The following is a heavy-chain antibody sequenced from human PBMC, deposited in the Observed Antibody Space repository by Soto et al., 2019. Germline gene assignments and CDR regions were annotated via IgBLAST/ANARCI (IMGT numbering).Heavy chain of an antibody. J-gene: IGHJ4*02. D-gene: IGHD1-26*01. CDR2: IVVDSGNT. CDR3: ATANNTSPFDY. V-gene: IGHV1-58*01. CDR1: GFTFADSA. Sequence: ASVKVSCKASGFTFADSAVQCARQARGQSLEWIGRIVVDSGNTKSAQKFTERVTISWDMSTSTAFMELRSLRFEDTAVYYCATANNTSPFDYWGQGTLVTVSS.